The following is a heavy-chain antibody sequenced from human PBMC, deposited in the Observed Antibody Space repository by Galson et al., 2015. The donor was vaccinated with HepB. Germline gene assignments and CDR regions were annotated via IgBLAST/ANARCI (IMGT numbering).Heavy chain of an antibody. CDR2: LNADNGHT. CDR3: ARGGPTVTTTYTTLADY. CDR1: GYTFTRYA. V-gene: IGHV1-3*01. Sequence: SVKVSCKASGYTFTRYAVLWVRQAPGQRLEWMGWLNADNGHTKYSRKFQGRVTFTRDTSASTAYMDLRSLRSEDTAVYYCARGGPTVTTTYTTLADYWGQGSLVTVSS. J-gene: IGHJ4*02. D-gene: IGHD4-11*01.